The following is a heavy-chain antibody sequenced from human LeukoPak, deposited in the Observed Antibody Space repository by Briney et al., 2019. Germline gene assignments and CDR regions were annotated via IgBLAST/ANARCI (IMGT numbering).Heavy chain of an antibody. CDR3: ARAFPSGLPEDELFFDY. CDR1: GYTFTGYY. CDR2: INPNSGGT. V-gene: IGHV1-2*06. J-gene: IGHJ4*02. D-gene: IGHD3-10*01. Sequence: GASVKVSCKASGYTFTGYYMHWVRQAPGQGLEWMGRINPNSGGTNYAQKFQGRVTMTRDTSISTAYMELSRLRSDDTAVYYCARAFPSGLPEDELFFDYWGQGTLVTVSS.